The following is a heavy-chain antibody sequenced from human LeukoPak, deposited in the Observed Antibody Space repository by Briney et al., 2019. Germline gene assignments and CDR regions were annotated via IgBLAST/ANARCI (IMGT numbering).Heavy chain of an antibody. V-gene: IGHV4-39*01. D-gene: IGHD7-27*01. CDR2: IYYSGST. Sequence: SETLSLTCTVSGGSISSSSYYWGWIRQPPGKGLEWIGSIYYSGSTYYNPSLKSRVTISVDTSKNQFSLKLSSVTAADTAVYYCARHLGGHWGPHDAFDIWGQGTMVTVSS. J-gene: IGHJ3*02. CDR3: ARHLGGHWGPHDAFDI. CDR1: GGSISSSSYY.